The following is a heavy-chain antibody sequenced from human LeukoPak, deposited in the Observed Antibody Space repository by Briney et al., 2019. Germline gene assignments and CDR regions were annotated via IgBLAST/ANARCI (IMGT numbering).Heavy chain of an antibody. CDR3: AKAGSGYKFGGFV. J-gene: IGHJ4*02. D-gene: IGHD5-18*01. CDR1: GFTFSSYD. Sequence: GSLRLSCAASGFTFSSYDMSWVRQAPGKGLEWVSTISSGGGGTYYADSVKGRFTISRDNSKNTLSLQTNSLRAEDTAVYYCAKAGSGYKFGGFVWGQGTLFTVSS. CDR2: ISSGGGGT. V-gene: IGHV3-23*01.